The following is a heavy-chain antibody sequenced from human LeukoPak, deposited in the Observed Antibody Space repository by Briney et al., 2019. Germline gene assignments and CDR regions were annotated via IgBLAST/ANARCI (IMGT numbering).Heavy chain of an antibody. D-gene: IGHD3-22*01. CDR2: IYDSGST. Sequence: PSETLSLTCTVSGGSISSYYWSWIRQPPGKGLEWIGYIYDSGSTNYNPSLKSRVTISVDTSKNQFSLKLSSVTAADTAVYYCARDRSGDRRDYWGQGTLVTVSS. V-gene: IGHV4-59*01. CDR1: GGSISSYY. J-gene: IGHJ4*02. CDR3: ARDRSGDRRDY.